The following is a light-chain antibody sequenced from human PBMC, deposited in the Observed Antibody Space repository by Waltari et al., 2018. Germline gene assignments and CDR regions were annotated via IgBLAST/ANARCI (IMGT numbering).Light chain of an antibody. Sequence: EVVMTQSPATLSVSPGERATLSCRASQSVNGHLAWYQHKPGQAPRVLIYEASTRATGIPARCRGIGSETEFTLTISSLQSEDFAVYYCQQYNHLLTFGGGTKVEIK. CDR1: QSVNGH. CDR2: EAS. V-gene: IGKV3-15*01. CDR3: QQYNHLLT. J-gene: IGKJ4*01.